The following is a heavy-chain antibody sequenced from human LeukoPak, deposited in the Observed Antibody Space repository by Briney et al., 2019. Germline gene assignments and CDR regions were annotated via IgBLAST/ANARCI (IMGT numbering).Heavy chain of an antibody. Sequence: GGSLRLSCAASGFTFSSYAMNWVRQAPGKGLEWVSGISPSGDITYYADSVKGRFTISRDNSKNTLYLEVISLTAEDTAVYYCAKDDAWLRFGEWSQGTLVTVSS. D-gene: IGHD3-10*01. V-gene: IGHV3-23*01. J-gene: IGHJ4*02. CDR3: AKDDAWLRFGE. CDR2: ISPSGDIT. CDR1: GFTFSSYA.